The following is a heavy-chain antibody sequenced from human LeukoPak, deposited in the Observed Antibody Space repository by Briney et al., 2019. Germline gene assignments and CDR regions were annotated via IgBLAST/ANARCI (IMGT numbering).Heavy chain of an antibody. CDR2: IYHSGST. D-gene: IGHD4-17*01. V-gene: IGHV4-38-2*02. CDR3: ARQDGDSRDFDY. J-gene: IGHJ4*02. CDR1: GYSISSGYY. Sequence: PSETLSLTCTVSGYSISSGYYWGWIRQPPGKGLEWIGSIYHSGSTYYNPSLKSRVTMSVDTSKNQFSLKLSSVTAADTAVYYCARQDGDSRDFDYWGQGTLVTVSS.